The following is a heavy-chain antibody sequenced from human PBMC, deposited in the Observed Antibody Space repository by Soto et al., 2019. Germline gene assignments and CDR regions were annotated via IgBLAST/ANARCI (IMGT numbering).Heavy chain of an antibody. V-gene: IGHV1-69*01. D-gene: IGHD2-2*01. CDR1: GGTFSSYA. CDR2: IIPISGTA. CDR3: ARSQGSTSSLEIYYYYYYGMDV. J-gene: IGHJ6*02. Sequence: QVQLVQSGAEVTKPGSSVKVSCKASGGTFSSYAISWVRQAPGKGLEWMGGIIPISGTANYAQKFQGRVTITSEESTSTAYMELRSLRSEATAVYYCARSQGSTSSLEIYYYYYYGMDVWGQGTTITVSS.